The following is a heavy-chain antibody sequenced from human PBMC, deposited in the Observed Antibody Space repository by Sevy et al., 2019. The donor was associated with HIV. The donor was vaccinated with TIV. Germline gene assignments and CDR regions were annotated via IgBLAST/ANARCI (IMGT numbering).Heavy chain of an antibody. CDR3: ATDRDYYGSGRIFDY. Sequence: ASVKVSCKVSGYTLTDFSMHWMRQAPGKGLEWMGRFDPEDGERIYAQKFEGRVTMTEDTSTDTAYMELSSLRSEDTAVYYCATDRDYYGSGRIFDYWGQGTLVTVSS. CDR2: FDPEDGER. V-gene: IGHV1-24*01. J-gene: IGHJ4*02. D-gene: IGHD3-10*01. CDR1: GYTLTDFS.